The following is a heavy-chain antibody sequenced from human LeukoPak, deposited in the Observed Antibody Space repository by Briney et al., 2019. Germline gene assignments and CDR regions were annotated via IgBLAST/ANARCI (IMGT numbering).Heavy chain of an antibody. D-gene: IGHD3-3*01. CDR1: GYSISSGYY. Sequence: PSETLSLTCTVSGYSISSGYYWGWIRQPPGKGLEWIGSIYHSGSTYYNPSLKSRVTISVDTSKNQFSLKLSSVTAADTAVYYCARVGASITIFGVDLYNWFDPWGQGTLVTVSS. V-gene: IGHV4-38-2*02. J-gene: IGHJ5*02. CDR2: IYHSGST. CDR3: ARVGASITIFGVDLYNWFDP.